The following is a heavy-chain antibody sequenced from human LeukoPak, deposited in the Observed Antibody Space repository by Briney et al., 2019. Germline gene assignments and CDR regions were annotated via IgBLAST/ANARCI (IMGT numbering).Heavy chain of an antibody. J-gene: IGHJ6*03. D-gene: IGHD2-2*01. V-gene: IGHV3-23*01. Sequence: PGGSLRLSRAASGFTFSSYAMSWVRQAPGKGLEWVSAISGSGGSTYYADSVKGRFTISRDNSRNTLYLQMNSLRAEDTAVYYCASQRGGSTSWHTHYMDVWGKGATVTVSS. CDR3: ASQRGGSTSWHTHYMDV. CDR1: GFTFSSYA. CDR2: ISGSGGST.